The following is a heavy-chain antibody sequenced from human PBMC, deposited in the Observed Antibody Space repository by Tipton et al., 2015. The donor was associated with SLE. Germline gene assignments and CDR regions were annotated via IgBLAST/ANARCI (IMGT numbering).Heavy chain of an antibody. V-gene: IGHV3-66*04. J-gene: IGHJ4*02. CDR3: ARQAGSFD. Sequence: SLRLSCAVSEYTVSDNYMSWVRQAPGKGLEWVSVLFSDGRKSYADSVKDRFTISRDNAKNSLYLQMASLRAEDTAVYYCARQAGSFDWGQGTLVTVSS. CDR2: LFSDGRK. CDR1: EYTVSDNY. D-gene: IGHD2-15*01.